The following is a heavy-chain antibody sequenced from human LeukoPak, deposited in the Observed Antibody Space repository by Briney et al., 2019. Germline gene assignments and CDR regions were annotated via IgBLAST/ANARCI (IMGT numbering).Heavy chain of an antibody. CDR3: ARITYGDNHFDI. Sequence: SETLYLTCTVSGGSISYYYWSWIRQPPGKGLEWIGYSYYSGSTNYNPSLKSRVTISVDTSKNQFSLKLNSVTAADTAVYYCARITYGDNHFDIWGQGTMVTVSS. CDR1: GGSISYYY. J-gene: IGHJ3*02. CDR2: SYYSGST. V-gene: IGHV4-59*01. D-gene: IGHD4-23*01.